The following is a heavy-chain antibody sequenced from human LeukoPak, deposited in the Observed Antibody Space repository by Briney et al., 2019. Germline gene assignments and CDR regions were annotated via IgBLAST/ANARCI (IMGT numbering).Heavy chain of an antibody. Sequence: PGRSLRLSCAASGFTFSSSGMHWVRQAPGKGLEWVAIIAYDGGNIYYADSVKGRFTISRDNSKNTLYLQMNSLRAEDTAVYFCAKDSASGYSSSWYPQYWGQGTLVTVSS. CDR1: GFTFSSSG. V-gene: IGHV3-30*18. CDR3: AKDSASGYSSSWYPQY. J-gene: IGHJ4*02. D-gene: IGHD6-13*01. CDR2: IAYDGGNI.